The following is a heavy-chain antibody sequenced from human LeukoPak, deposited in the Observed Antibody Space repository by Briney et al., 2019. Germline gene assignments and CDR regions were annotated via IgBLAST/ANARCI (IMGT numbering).Heavy chain of an antibody. V-gene: IGHV1-46*01. CDR2: INPSIGST. CDR1: GYTFTNFD. CDR3: ARGDPTTSGTYYNVFDY. D-gene: IGHD3-10*01. Sequence: ASVNVSCKASGYTFTNFDMHWVRQAPGQGLEWMGVINPSIGSTRDAQRFQGRVTMTRDTSTSTVYMELSSLRSEDTALYYCARGDPTTSGTYYNVFDYWGQGTLVTVSS. J-gene: IGHJ4*02.